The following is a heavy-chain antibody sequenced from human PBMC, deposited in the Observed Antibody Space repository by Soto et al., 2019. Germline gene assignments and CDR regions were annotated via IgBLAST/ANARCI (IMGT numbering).Heavy chain of an antibody. V-gene: IGHV1-69*13. CDR3: ARDLWEGEHNCGGDCHGNPFDY. D-gene: IGHD2-21*02. J-gene: IGHJ4*02. Sequence: SSVKVSCKASGGTFSSYAISWVRQAPGQGREWMGGIIPIFGTANYAHKFQGRVTITADESTSTAYMELSSLRSEDTAVYYCARDLWEGEHNCGGDCHGNPFDYWGQGTLVTVSS. CDR2: IIPIFGTA. CDR1: GGTFSSYA.